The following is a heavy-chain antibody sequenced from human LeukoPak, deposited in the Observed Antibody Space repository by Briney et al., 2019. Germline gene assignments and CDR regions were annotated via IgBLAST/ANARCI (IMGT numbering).Heavy chain of an antibody. V-gene: IGHV6-1*01. CDR2: TYYRSEWYN. CDR1: GDSVSSDSAS. D-gene: IGHD2-21*02. CDR3: TRDLRGEGTAANEY. J-gene: IGHJ1*01. Sequence: SQTLSLTCVISGDSVSSDSASWNWIRQSPSRGLEWLGRTYYRSEWYNDYAVSVKSRITINPDTSKNQFSLHLNSVTPEDTAVYHCTRDLRGEGTAANEYWGQGTLVTVSS.